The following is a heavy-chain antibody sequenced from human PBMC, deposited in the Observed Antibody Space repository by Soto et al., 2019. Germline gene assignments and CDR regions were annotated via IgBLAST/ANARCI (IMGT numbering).Heavy chain of an antibody. CDR1: GFTFDDYA. V-gene: IGHV3-9*01. CDR3: AKEAGLVRFFDWLSNGLDV. D-gene: IGHD3-9*01. J-gene: IGHJ6*02. Sequence: EVQLVESGGDLVQPGRSLRLSCAASGFTFDDYAMHWVRQAPGKGLEWVSGISWNSGNKGYADSVKGRFTNSRDNAKNFLYLEMNSLRAEDTALYYCAKEAGLVRFFDWLSNGLDVWGQGTAVTVS. CDR2: ISWNSGNK.